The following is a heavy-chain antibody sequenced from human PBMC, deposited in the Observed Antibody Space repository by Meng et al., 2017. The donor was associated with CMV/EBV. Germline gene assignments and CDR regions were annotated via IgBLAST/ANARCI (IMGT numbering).Heavy chain of an antibody. D-gene: IGHD2-2*01. Sequence: SETLSLTCAVSGGSISSSNWWSWVRQPPGKGLEWIGEIYHSGSTNYNPSLKSRVTISVDKSKNQFSLKLSSVTAADTAVYYCARPSEGYYYGMDVWGQGTTVTVSS. CDR3: ARPSEGYYYGMDV. J-gene: IGHJ6*02. CDR1: GGSISSSNW. V-gene: IGHV4-4*02. CDR2: IYHSGST.